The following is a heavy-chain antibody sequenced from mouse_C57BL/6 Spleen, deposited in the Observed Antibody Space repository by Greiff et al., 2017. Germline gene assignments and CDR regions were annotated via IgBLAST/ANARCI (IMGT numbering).Heavy chain of an antibody. J-gene: IGHJ3*01. CDR2: IDPETGGT. Sequence: VQLQQSGAELVRPGASVTLSCKASGYTFTDYEMHWVKQTPVHGLEWIGAIDPETGGTAYNQKFKGKAILTADKSSSTAYMELRSLTSEDSAVYYCTRYVYGSSYLRPWFAYWGQGTLVTVSA. CDR3: TRYVYGSSYLRPWFAY. CDR1: GYTFTDYE. D-gene: IGHD1-1*01. V-gene: IGHV1-15*01.